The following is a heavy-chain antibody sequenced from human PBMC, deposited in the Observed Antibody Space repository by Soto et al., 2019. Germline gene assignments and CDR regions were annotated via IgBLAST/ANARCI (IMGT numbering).Heavy chain of an antibody. V-gene: IGHV3-43*01. CDR2: ISWDGGST. D-gene: IGHD2-2*01. Sequence: VGSLRLSCAASGFTFDDYTMHWVRQAPGKGLEWVSLISWDGGSTYYADSVKGRFTISRDNSKNSLYLQMNSLRTEDTALYYCAKARCSSTSCYSHYYYGMDVWGQGTTVTVSS. J-gene: IGHJ6*02. CDR3: AKARCSSTSCYSHYYYGMDV. CDR1: GFTFDDYT.